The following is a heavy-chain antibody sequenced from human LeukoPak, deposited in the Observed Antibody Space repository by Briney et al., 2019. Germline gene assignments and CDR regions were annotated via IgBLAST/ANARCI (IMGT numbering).Heavy chain of an antibody. V-gene: IGHV1-46*01. CDR3: ARDQYLRDFWTPVPNQPPYNWFDP. Sequence: VASVKVSCKASGYTFTSYYMHWVRQAPGQGLEWMGIINPSGGSTSYAQKFQGRVTMTRDTSTSTVYMELSSLRSEDTAVYYCARDQYLRDFWTPVPNQPPYNWFDPWGQGTLVTVSS. J-gene: IGHJ5*02. CDR1: GYTFTSYY. CDR2: INPSGGST. D-gene: IGHD3/OR15-3a*01.